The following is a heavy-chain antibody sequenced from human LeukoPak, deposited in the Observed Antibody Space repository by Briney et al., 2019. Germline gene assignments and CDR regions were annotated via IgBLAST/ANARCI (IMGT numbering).Heavy chain of an antibody. CDR2: MNPNSGDT. CDR3: ARGSGYTYASGALDWFDP. D-gene: IGHD3-10*01. J-gene: IGHJ5*02. CDR1: GYTFTSYY. Sequence: ASVKVSCKASGYTFTSYYMHWARQAPGQGLEWVGWMNPNSGDTNYARSFQGRVTMTRDTSISTAYMEMTSLTSEDTAMYYCARGSGYTYASGALDWFDPWGQGTLVTVSA. V-gene: IGHV1-2*02.